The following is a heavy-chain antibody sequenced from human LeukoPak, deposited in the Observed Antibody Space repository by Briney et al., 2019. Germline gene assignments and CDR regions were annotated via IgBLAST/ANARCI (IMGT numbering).Heavy chain of an antibody. D-gene: IGHD2-2*01. CDR3: ARDWADIVVVPAANQISTRFDP. CDR1: GYTFTSYG. V-gene: IGHV1-18*01. Sequence: GASVKVSCKASGYTFTSYGISWVRQAPGQGLEWMGWISAYNGNTNYAQKLQGRVTMTTDTSTSTAYMELRSLRSDDTAVYYCARDWADIVVVPAANQISTRFDPWGQGTLVTVSS. J-gene: IGHJ5*02. CDR2: ISAYNGNT.